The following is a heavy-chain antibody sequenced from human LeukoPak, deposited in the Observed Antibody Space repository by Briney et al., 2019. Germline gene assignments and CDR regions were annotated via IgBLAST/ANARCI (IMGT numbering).Heavy chain of an antibody. V-gene: IGHV3-23*01. CDR2: VGGGTDI. J-gene: IGHJ4*02. CDR1: GLPLYVHG. D-gene: IGHD2-2*01. Sequence: GGSLTLSCVACGLPLYVHGKTWPRHARGEGLEWVSSVGGGTDIHYAESVKGRFSDSRDDSMHNLYLQMNSLRAEETVVYYCGKDAYPHQAIWHNFYHWGQATPVTHSS. CDR3: GKDAYPHQAIWHNFYH.